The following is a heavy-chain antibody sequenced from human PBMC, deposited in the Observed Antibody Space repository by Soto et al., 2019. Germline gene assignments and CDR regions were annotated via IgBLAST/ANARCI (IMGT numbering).Heavy chain of an antibody. CDR3: ARDLGPYYFDY. J-gene: IGHJ4*02. CDR1: GYTFTSNY. Sequence: ASVKVSCKASGYTFTSNYMHWVRQATGQGLEWMGIINPSGGSTSYAEKFQGRVTMTRDTSTSTVYMELSSLRSEDTAVYYCARDLGPYYFDYWGQGTLVTVSS. V-gene: IGHV1-46*03. CDR2: INPSGGST. D-gene: IGHD3-10*01.